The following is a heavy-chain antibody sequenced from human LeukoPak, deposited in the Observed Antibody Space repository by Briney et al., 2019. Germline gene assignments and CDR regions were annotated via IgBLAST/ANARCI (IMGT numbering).Heavy chain of an antibody. D-gene: IGHD6-19*01. CDR2: IYSGGTT. Sequence: GGSLRLSCAASGFTFSSYSMNWVRQAPGKGLEWVSVIYSGGTTYYADSVKGRFTMSRDTFRNTLYLQMNSLRAEDTAVYYCARSGSGWYAFNYWGQGTLVTVSS. CDR1: GFTFSSYS. V-gene: IGHV3-53*01. CDR3: ARSGSGWYAFNY. J-gene: IGHJ4*02.